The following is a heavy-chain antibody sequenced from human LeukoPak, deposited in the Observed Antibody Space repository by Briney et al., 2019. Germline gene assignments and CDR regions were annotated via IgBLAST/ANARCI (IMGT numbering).Heavy chain of an antibody. Sequence: ASVKVSCKASGYTFTGYYMHWVRQAPGQGLEWMGWINPNSGGTNYAPKFQGRVTMTRDTSISTAYMELSRLRSDDTAVYYCARARGVMTIDYWGQGTLVTVSS. V-gene: IGHV1-2*02. D-gene: IGHD3-10*01. CDR1: GYTFTGYY. CDR3: ARARGVMTIDY. J-gene: IGHJ4*02. CDR2: INPNSGGT.